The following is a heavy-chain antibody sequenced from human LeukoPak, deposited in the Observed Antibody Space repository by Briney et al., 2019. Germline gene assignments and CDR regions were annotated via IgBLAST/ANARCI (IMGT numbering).Heavy chain of an antibody. D-gene: IGHD3-10*01. J-gene: IGHJ3*02. Sequence: SETLSLTCTVSGGSISSYYWSWIRQPPGKGLEWIGYIYYSGSTNYNPSLKSRVAMSVDTSKNHFSLNLSSVTAADTAVYYCARVDGRYYYGSGSYSLALDAFDIWGQGTMVTVSS. V-gene: IGHV4-59*01. CDR3: ARVDGRYYYGSGSYSLALDAFDI. CDR2: IYYSGST. CDR1: GGSISSYY.